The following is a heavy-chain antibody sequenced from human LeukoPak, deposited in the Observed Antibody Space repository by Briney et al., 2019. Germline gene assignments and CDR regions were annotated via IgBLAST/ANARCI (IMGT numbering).Heavy chain of an antibody. D-gene: IGHD4-17*01. V-gene: IGHV3-49*03. CDR1: GFTFGDDG. CDR2: IRKKAYGETT. Sequence: GGSLRLSCTASGFTFGDDGWSWFRLAPGKGLEWICFIRKKAYGETTEYAASVRGRFTTSRDDAKSIAYLQMNSLKTEDTALYYCARGLHDYGDSNYYFDQWGQGTLVTVSS. J-gene: IGHJ4*02. CDR3: ARGLHDYGDSNYYFDQ.